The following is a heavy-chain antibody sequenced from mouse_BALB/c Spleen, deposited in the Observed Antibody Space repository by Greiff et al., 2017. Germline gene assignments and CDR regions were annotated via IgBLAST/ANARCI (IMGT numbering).Heavy chain of an antibody. CDR1: GFSLTSYG. Sequence: QVQLQQSGPGLVQPSQSLSITCTVSGFSLTSYGVHWVRQSPGKGLEWLGVIWSGGSTDYNAAFISRLSISKDNSKSQVFFKMNGLQANDTAIYYCARPARATGYAMDYWGQGTSVTVSS. D-gene: IGHD3-1*01. J-gene: IGHJ4*01. CDR3: ARPARATGYAMDY. CDR2: IWSGGST. V-gene: IGHV2-2*02.